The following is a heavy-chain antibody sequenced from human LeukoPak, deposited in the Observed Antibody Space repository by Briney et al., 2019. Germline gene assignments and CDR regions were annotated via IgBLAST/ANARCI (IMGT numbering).Heavy chain of an antibody. V-gene: IGHV3-30*19. Sequence: GGSLRLSCAASGFTFSSYGMPWVRQAPGKGLEWVAVIWYDGSNKYYADSVKGRFTISRDNSKNTLYLQMNSLRAEDTAVYYCARELRRGGSTSFDYWGQGTLVTVSS. CDR2: IWYDGSNK. CDR1: GFTFSSYG. D-gene: IGHD3-16*01. CDR3: ARELRRGGSTSFDY. J-gene: IGHJ4*02.